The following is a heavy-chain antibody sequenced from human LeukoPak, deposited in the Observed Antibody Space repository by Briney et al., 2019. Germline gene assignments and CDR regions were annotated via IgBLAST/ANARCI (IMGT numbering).Heavy chain of an antibody. J-gene: IGHJ4*02. V-gene: IGHV1-69*04. CDR1: EGTFSSYA. Sequence: SVKVSCKASEGTFSSYAISWVRQAPGQGLEWMGRIIPILGIANYAQKFQGRVTITADKSTSTAYMELSSLRSEDTAVYYCARSRYPNSSGQDYWGQGTLVTVSS. CDR3: ARSRYPNSSGQDY. D-gene: IGHD6-19*01. CDR2: IIPILGIA.